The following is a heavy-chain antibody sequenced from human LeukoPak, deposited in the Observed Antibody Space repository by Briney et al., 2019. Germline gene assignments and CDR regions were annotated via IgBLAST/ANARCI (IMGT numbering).Heavy chain of an antibody. CDR1: GYTFTSYD. V-gene: IGHV1-8*01. D-gene: IGHD3-22*01. J-gene: IGHJ4*02. CDR2: MNPNSGNT. CDR3: ARSLVYDTSGTDY. Sequence: ASVKVSCKDSGYTFTSYDINWVRQATGQGLEWMGWMNPNSGNTGYAQKFQGRVTMTRNTSISTAYMELSSLRSEDTAVYYCARSLVYDTSGTDYWGQGTLVTVSS.